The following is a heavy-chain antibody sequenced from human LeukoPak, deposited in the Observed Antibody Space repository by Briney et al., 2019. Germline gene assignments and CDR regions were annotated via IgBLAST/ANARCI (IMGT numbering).Heavy chain of an antibody. D-gene: IGHD3-10*01. J-gene: IGHJ5*02. V-gene: IGHV1-18*01. CDR2: ISAYNGNT. Sequence: ASVKVSCKASGYTFTSYGISWVRQAPGQGLEWMGWISAYNGNTNYAQKLQGRVTMTTDTSTSTAYMELRSLRSDDTAVYYCARDAFGELLFGWFDPWGQGTLVTVSS. CDR1: GYTFTSYG. CDR3: ARDAFGELLFGWFDP.